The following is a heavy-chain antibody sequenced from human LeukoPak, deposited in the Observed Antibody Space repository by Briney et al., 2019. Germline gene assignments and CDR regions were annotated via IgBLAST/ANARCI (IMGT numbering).Heavy chain of an antibody. Sequence: GGSLRLSCAASGFTFTNAYMYWVRQAPGKGLEWVGRIKSKIDGGTTDYAAPVKGRFTISRDDSKNTLYLQMNSLKTEDTAVYYCSTGMTSGFHSGGVERYGYWGQGTLLTVSS. J-gene: IGHJ4*02. D-gene: IGHD3-16*01. CDR3: STGMTSGFHSGGVERYGY. V-gene: IGHV3-15*01. CDR1: GFTFTNAY. CDR2: IKSKIDGGTT.